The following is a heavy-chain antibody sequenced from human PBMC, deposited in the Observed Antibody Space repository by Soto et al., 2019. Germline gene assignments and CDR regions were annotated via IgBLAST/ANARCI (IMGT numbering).Heavy chain of an antibody. Sequence: QVQLVESGGGVVQPGRSLRLSCAASGFTFRSYAMHWVRQAPGKGLEWVAVMSYDGTNKYYADSVKGRFTISRDNSKNTLYLQINSLRAEDTALYYCAGDPKSSGWYGAPHYWGQGTMVAVSS. CDR3: AGDPKSSGWYGAPHY. CDR1: GFTFRSYA. J-gene: IGHJ4*02. D-gene: IGHD6-19*01. V-gene: IGHV3-30-3*01. CDR2: MSYDGTNK.